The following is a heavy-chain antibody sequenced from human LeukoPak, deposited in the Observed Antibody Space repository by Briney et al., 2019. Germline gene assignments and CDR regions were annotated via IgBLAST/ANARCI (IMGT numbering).Heavy chain of an antibody. CDR3: ARPLVGATFAFDI. V-gene: IGHV1-69*13. CDR1: GGTFSSYA. Sequence: GASVNVSCKASGGTFSSYAISWVRQAPGQGLEWMGGIIPIFGTANYAQKFQGRVTITADESTSTAYMELSSLRSEDTAVYYCARPLVGATFAFDIWGQGTMVTVSS. J-gene: IGHJ3*02. D-gene: IGHD1-26*01. CDR2: IIPIFGTA.